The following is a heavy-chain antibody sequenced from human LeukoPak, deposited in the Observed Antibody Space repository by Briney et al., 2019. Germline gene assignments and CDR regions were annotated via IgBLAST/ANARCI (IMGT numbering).Heavy chain of an antibody. Sequence: TLSLACTVSGYSISSGYYWGWIRQPPGKALEWLARIDWDDDKYYSTSLKTRLTISKDTSKNQVVLTMTNMDPVDTATYYCARITSGENWFDPWGQGTLVTVSS. V-gene: IGHV2-70*11. J-gene: IGHJ5*02. CDR1: GYSISSGYYW. CDR2: IDWDDDK. D-gene: IGHD2-8*01. CDR3: ARITSGENWFDP.